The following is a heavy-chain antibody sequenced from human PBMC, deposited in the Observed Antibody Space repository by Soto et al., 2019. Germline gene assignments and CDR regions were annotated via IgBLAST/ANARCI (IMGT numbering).Heavy chain of an antibody. J-gene: IGHJ6*02. D-gene: IGHD6-6*01. CDR2: ISSRSFSA. CDR3: ARNESSNIYGMDV. Sequence: LGLSCAASGFTFSSYSMNWVRQAPGKGLEWVSTISSRSFSANYAVSVKGRFSISRDNAPNSLLLQMNNLGAEDMAVYYCARNESSNIYGMDVWGQGTTDTVSS. V-gene: IGHV3-21*01. CDR1: GFTFSSYS.